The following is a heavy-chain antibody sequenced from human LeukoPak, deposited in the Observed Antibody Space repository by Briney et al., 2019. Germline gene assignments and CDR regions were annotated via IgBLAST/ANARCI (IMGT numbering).Heavy chain of an antibody. V-gene: IGHV1-2*02. Sequence: ASVKVSCKASGFSFTSSAVQWVRQAPGQGLEWMGWINPNSGDTNYAQKFQGRVTMTRDTSISTAYMELSRLTSDDTAIYYCARDWRGSYFPDFWGQGTLVTVSS. CDR3: ARDWRGSYFPDF. CDR2: INPNSGDT. D-gene: IGHD1-26*01. J-gene: IGHJ4*02. CDR1: GFSFTSSA.